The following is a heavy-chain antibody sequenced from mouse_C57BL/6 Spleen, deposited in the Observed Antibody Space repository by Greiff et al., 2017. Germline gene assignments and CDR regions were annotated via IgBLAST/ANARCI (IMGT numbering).Heavy chain of an antibody. CDR3: ARGLYYDYDGRGFAY. D-gene: IGHD2-4*01. CDR2: IYPGDGDT. V-gene: IGHV1-82*01. J-gene: IGHJ3*01. CDR1: GYAFSSSW. Sequence: QVQLKESGPELVKPGASVKISCKASGYAFSSSWMNWVKQRPGKGLEWIGRIYPGDGDTNYNGKFKGKATLTADKSSSTAYMQLSSLTSEDSAVYFCARGLYYDYDGRGFAYWGQGTLVTVSA.